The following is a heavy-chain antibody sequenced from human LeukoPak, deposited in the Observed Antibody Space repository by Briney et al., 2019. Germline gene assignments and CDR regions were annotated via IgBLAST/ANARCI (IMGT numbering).Heavy chain of an antibody. Sequence: QPGGSLRLSCAASGFTFSSYAMSWVRQAPGKGLEWVSAISGSGGSTYYADSVKGRFTISRDNSKNTLYLQMNSLRAEDTAVYYCAKEPYDSSGYVYYFDYWGQGTLVTVSS. CDR1: GFTFSSYA. CDR3: AKEPYDSSGYVYYFDY. V-gene: IGHV3-23*01. D-gene: IGHD3-22*01. CDR2: ISGSGGST. J-gene: IGHJ4*02.